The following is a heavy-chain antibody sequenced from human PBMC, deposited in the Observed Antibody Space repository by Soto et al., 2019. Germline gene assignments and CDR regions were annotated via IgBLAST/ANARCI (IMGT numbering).Heavy chain of an antibody. Sequence: QVQLQESGPGLVKPSETLSLTCSVSGGSISSFYWNWIRQPAGKGLEWIGRIYRNGHTDYNPSLNSRVTMSVDTSKHQFSLQLSSVTAADTARYYCARGPSTSSIGTFEIWGQGTMVTVSS. CDR3: ARGPSTSSIGTFEI. CDR2: IYRNGHT. D-gene: IGHD6-6*01. V-gene: IGHV4-4*07. J-gene: IGHJ3*02. CDR1: GGSISSFY.